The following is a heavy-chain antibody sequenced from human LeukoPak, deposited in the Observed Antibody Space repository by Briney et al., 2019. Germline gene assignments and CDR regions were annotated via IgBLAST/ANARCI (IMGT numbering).Heavy chain of an antibody. CDR1: GFTFSSYS. CDR3: AREKFSDCSSTSCYISYFDY. CDR2: ISSSSSTI. J-gene: IGHJ4*02. D-gene: IGHD2-2*02. V-gene: IGHV3-48*01. Sequence: GGSLRLSCAASGFTFSSYSMNWVRQAPGKGLEWVSYISSSSSTIYYADSVKGRFTISRDNAKNSLYLQMNSLRAEDTAVYYCAREKFSDCSSTSCYISYFDYWGQGTLVTVSS.